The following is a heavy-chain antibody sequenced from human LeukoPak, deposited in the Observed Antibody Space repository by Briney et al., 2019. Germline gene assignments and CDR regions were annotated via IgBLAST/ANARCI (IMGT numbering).Heavy chain of an antibody. Sequence: SGGSLRLSCAASGFTFSTSEMNWVRQAPGKGLEFVSYISSSGSAMYYADSVRGRFTISRDDAKNSLFLQMNNLRVDDMGVYYCARGWFDSWGQGTLVTVSS. J-gene: IGHJ5*01. V-gene: IGHV3-48*03. CDR2: ISSSGSAM. CDR3: ARGWFDS. CDR1: GFTFSTSE.